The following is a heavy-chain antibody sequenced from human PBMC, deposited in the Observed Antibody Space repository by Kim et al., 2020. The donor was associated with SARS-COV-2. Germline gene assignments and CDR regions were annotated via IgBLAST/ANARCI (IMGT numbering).Heavy chain of an antibody. D-gene: IGHD6-19*01. J-gene: IGHJ3*02. V-gene: IGHV1-18*01. CDR1: GYTFTSYG. CDR3: ARVSRDGAVAGHNPAFDI. Sequence: ASVKVSCKASGYTFTSYGISWVRQAPGQGLEWMGWISAYNGNTNYAQKLQGRVTMTTDTSTSTAYMELRSLRSDDTAVYYCARVSRDGAVAGHNPAFDIWGQGTMVTVSS. CDR2: ISAYNGNT.